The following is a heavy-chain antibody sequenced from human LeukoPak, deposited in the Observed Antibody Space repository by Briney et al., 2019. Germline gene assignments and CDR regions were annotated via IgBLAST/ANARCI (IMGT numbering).Heavy chain of an antibody. Sequence: PGGSLRLSCAASGFTFDDYTMHWVRQAPGKGLEWVSLISWDGGSTYYADSVKGRFTISRDNSKNSLYLQMNSLRAEDTAVYYCATETNGRHYDYWGQGTLLTVSS. CDR3: ATETNGRHYDY. V-gene: IGHV3-43*01. D-gene: IGHD1-14*01. CDR2: ISWDGGST. J-gene: IGHJ4*02. CDR1: GFTFDDYT.